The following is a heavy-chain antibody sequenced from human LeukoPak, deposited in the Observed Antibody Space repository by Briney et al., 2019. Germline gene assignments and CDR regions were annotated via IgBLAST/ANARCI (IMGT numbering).Heavy chain of an antibody. D-gene: IGHD3-3*01. Sequence: GGSLRLSCAPSGFTFSRHGMHWVRQAPGKGLEWVAIISNGGSRKYYAHSVEGRFTISRDNSKNTLYLQMDSLRAEDTAVYYCARDRAWNYFDYWGQGTLVTVSS. CDR2: ISNGGSRK. V-gene: IGHV3-30*03. CDR1: GFTFSRHG. J-gene: IGHJ4*02. CDR3: ARDRAWNYFDY.